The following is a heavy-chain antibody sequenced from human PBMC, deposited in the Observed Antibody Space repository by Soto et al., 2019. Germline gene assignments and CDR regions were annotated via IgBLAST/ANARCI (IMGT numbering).Heavy chain of an antibody. J-gene: IGHJ3*02. V-gene: IGHV3-23*01. CDR2: VSDNGGSRGGT. CDR1: GFMFNNSA. D-gene: IGHD2-21*01. Sequence: GSLRLSCKASGFMFNNSAMTWVRQAPGQGLQWVASVSDNGGSRGGTYYADSVKGRFTISRDNSKNTLYLQLDSLTGADTAVYYCARAQAVVIAALDIWGQGTMVTVSS. CDR3: ARAQAVVIAALDI.